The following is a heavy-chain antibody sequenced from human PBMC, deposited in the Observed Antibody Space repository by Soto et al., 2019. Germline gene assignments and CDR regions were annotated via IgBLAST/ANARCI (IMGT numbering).Heavy chain of an antibody. CDR3: ARGVSGEWNSSGLPGRYYYYYGMDV. D-gene: IGHD3-22*01. Sequence: SETLSLTCAVYGGSFSGYYWSWIRQPPGKGLEWIGEINHSGSTNYNPSLKSRVTISVDTSKNQFSLKLSSVTAADTAVYYCARGVSGEWNSSGLPGRYYYYYGMDVWGQGTTVTVSS. CDR1: GGSFSGYY. CDR2: INHSGST. J-gene: IGHJ6*02. V-gene: IGHV4-34*01.